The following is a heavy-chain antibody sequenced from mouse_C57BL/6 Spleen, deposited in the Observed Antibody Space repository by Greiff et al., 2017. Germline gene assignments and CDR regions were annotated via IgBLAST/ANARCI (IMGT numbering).Heavy chain of an antibody. D-gene: IGHD2-1*01. V-gene: IGHV1-53*01. CDR2: INPSNGGT. J-gene: IGHJ2*01. CDR1: GYTFTSYW. Sequence: QVQLKEPGTELVKPGASVKLSCKASGYTFTSYWMHWVKQRPGQGLEWIGNINPSNGGTNYNEKFKSKATLTVDKSSSTAYMQLSSLTSEDSAVYYCARSGGGYYGNNYFDYWGQGTTLTVSS. CDR3: ARSGGGYYGNNYFDY.